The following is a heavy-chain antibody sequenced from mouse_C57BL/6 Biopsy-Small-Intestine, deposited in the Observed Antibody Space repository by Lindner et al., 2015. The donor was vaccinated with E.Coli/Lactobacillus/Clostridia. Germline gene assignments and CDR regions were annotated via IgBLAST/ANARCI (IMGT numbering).Heavy chain of an antibody. J-gene: IGHJ4*01. CDR1: GFSLTSYA. V-gene: IGHV2-9-1*01. CDR3: ARRETAQATGVLYYAMDY. Sequence: VQLQESGPGLVAPSQSLSITCTVSGFSLTSYAISWVRQPPGKGLEWLGVIWTGGGTNYNSALKSRLSISKDNSKSQVFLKMNSLQTDDTARYYCARRETAQATGVLYYAMDYWGQGTSVTVSS. CDR2: IWTGGGT. D-gene: IGHD3-2*02.